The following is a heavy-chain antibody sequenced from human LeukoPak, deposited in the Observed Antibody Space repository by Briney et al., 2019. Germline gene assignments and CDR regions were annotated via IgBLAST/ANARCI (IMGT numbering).Heavy chain of an antibody. Sequence: ASVKVSCKASGGTFSSYTISWVRQAPGQGLEWMGRIIPILGIANYAQKFQGRVTITADKSTSTACMELSSLRSEDTAVYYCAREMVGLMWGAGLNWGQGTLVTVSS. CDR3: AREMVGLMWGAGLN. J-gene: IGHJ4*02. CDR2: IIPILGIA. V-gene: IGHV1-69*04. D-gene: IGHD1-26*01. CDR1: GGTFSSYT.